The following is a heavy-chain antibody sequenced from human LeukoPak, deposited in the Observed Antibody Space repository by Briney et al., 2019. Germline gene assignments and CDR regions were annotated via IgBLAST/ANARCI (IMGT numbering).Heavy chain of an antibody. CDR3: AKDLRGYSGYDLGGLY. J-gene: IGHJ4*02. Sequence: GGSLRLSCAASGFTFSSYGMHWVRQAPGKGLEWVAVISYDGSNKYYADSVKGRFTISRDNSKNTLYLQMNSLRAEDTAVYYCAKDLRGYSGYDLGGLYWGQGTLVTVSS. V-gene: IGHV3-30*18. D-gene: IGHD5-12*01. CDR1: GFTFSSYG. CDR2: ISYDGSNK.